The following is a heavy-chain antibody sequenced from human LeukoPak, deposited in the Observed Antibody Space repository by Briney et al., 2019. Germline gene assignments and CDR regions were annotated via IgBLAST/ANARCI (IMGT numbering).Heavy chain of an antibody. CDR2: ISYDGSNK. CDR3: AKDPGRESGYFDY. V-gene: IGHV3-30*18. J-gene: IGHJ4*02. CDR1: GFTLSSYG. D-gene: IGHD3-9*01. Sequence: GGSLRLSCAASGFTLSSYGMHWVRQAPGKGLEWVAVISYDGSNKYYTDSVKGRFTISRDNSKNTLYLQMNSLRAEDTAVYYCAKDPGRESGYFDYWGQGTLVTVSS.